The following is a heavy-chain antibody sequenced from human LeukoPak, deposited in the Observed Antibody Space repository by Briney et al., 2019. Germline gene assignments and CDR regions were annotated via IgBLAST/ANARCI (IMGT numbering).Heavy chain of an antibody. V-gene: IGHV4-34*01. J-gene: IGHJ4*02. CDR3: ARYGDLHFDY. CDR1: GGSFSGYY. CDR2: INHSGST. Sequence: SETLSLTCAVYGGSFSGYYWSWIRQPPGKGLEWIGEINHSGSTNYNPSLKSRVTISVDTSKNQFSLKLSSVTAADTAVYYCARYGDLHFDYWGQGTLVTVSS. D-gene: IGHD4-17*01.